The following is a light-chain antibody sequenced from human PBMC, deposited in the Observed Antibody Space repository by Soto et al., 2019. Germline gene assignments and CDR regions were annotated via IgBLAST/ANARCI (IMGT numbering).Light chain of an antibody. Sequence: IQMTQSPSTVSASVGDSVTISGRASQPVNTFLAWYQQKPGGAPKVVIFDASNLGSGVPSRFSVSGFGTEFTLSITSLQPDDFATYYCQQYKNYAYRFGEGTKLEIK. CDR1: QPVNTF. CDR3: QQYKNYAYR. CDR2: DAS. J-gene: IGKJ2*03. V-gene: IGKV1-5*01.